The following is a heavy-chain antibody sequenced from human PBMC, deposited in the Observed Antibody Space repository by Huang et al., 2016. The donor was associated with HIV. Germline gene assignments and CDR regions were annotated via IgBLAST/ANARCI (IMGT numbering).Heavy chain of an antibody. CDR2: IRNDGMKK. Sequence: VQLIESGGGGVQPGKSLRLSCATSGFILSNYGMHWVRQAPGKGLKWVAFIRNDGMKKNYADSVRGRFTVGRDNGNNTLFLQMRSLGVDDTAVYYCARGDYYDSSGYHPGYFDYWGQGILVTVSS. CDR1: GFILSNYG. D-gene: IGHD3-22*01. J-gene: IGHJ4*02. CDR3: ARGDYYDSSGYHPGYFDY. V-gene: IGHV3-33*04.